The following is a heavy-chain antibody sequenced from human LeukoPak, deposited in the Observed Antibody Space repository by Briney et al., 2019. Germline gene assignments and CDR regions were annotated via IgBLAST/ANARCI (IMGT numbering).Heavy chain of an antibody. CDR3: ARGQGRWSSSSLWLEGRHEGEYYFDY. J-gene: IGHJ4*02. CDR1: GGSFSGYY. Sequence: SETLSLTCAVYGGSFSGYYWSWIRQPPGKGLEWIGEINHSGSTNYNPSLKSRVTISVDTSMNQFSLKLSSVTAADTAVYYCARGQGRWSSSSLWLEGRHEGEYYFDYWGQGTLVTVSS. D-gene: IGHD6-6*01. V-gene: IGHV4-34*01. CDR2: INHSGST.